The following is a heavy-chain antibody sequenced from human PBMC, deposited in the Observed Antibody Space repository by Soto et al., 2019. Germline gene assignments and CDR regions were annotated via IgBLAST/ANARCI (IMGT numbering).Heavy chain of an antibody. D-gene: IGHD3-3*01. Sequence: GGSLRLSCAASGFTFNSYSMNWVRQAPGKGLEWVSSIGSSGGLIYYADSVKGRFTISRDNAKNSLFLQMNSLRVEDTAVYYCARDFWTGYYQLDYWGRGTLVTVSS. CDR2: IGSSGGLI. CDR3: ARDFWTGYYQLDY. CDR1: GFTFNSYS. V-gene: IGHV3-21*01. J-gene: IGHJ4*02.